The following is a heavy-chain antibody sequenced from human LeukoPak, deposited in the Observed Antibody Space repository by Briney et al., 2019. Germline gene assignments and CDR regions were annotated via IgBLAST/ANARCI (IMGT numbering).Heavy chain of an antibody. Sequence: PSETLSLTCAVYGGSFSGYYWSWIRQPPGKGLEWIGEINHSGSTNYNPSLKSRVTISVDTSKNQFSLKLSSVTAADTAVYYCARDLGTYGDYVIGLGWFDPWGQGTLVTVSS. V-gene: IGHV4-34*01. D-gene: IGHD4-17*01. CDR3: ARDLGTYGDYVIGLGWFDP. CDR2: INHSGST. J-gene: IGHJ5*02. CDR1: GGSFSGYY.